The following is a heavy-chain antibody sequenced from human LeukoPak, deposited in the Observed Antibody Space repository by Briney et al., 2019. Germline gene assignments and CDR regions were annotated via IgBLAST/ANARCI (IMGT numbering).Heavy chain of an antibody. CDR3: ARGVVAEWLPYYYYYGMDV. Sequence: SETLSLTCTVSGGSLSSNYYWGWIRQPPGKGLEWIGSIFYSGSTYYNPSLKSRLTISIDTSKNLFSLKLSSVTAADTAVYYCARGVVAEWLPYYYYYGMDVWGQGTTVTVSS. V-gene: IGHV4-39*02. D-gene: IGHD3-3*01. CDR2: IFYSGST. J-gene: IGHJ6*02. CDR1: GGSLSSNYY.